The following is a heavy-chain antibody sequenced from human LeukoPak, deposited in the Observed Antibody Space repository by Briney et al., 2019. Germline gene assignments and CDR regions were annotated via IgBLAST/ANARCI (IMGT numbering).Heavy chain of an antibody. J-gene: IGHJ6*03. D-gene: IGHD4-17*01. Sequence: PSETLSLTCAVYGGSFSGYYWSWIRQPPGKGLEWIGEINHSGSTNYNPSLKSRVTIAVDTSKNQFSPKLSSVTAADTAVYYCARLYGEVLRDYYYYFMDVWGKGTTVTISS. V-gene: IGHV4-34*01. CDR1: GGSFSGYY. CDR3: ARLYGEVLRDYYYYFMDV. CDR2: INHSGST.